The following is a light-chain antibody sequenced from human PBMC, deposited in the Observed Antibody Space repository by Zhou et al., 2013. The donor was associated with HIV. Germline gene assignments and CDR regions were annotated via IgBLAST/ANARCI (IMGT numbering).Light chain of an antibody. CDR3: QKYTFALPT. CDR1: QVVNHF. CDR2: ATS. Sequence: DVQMTQSPSSLSASVGDRVTITCRASQVVNHFLAWYHQKPGKAPKLLISATSALQSGVPSRFSGSGSGTEFTLTISSLRPEDVGIYFCQKYTFALPTFGQGTRLEI. J-gene: IGKJ5*01. V-gene: IGKV1-27*01.